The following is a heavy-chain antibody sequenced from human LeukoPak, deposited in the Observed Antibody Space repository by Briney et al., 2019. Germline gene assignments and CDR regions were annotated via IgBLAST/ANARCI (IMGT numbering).Heavy chain of an antibody. CDR1: GFIFRSYA. CDR3: ARAAYCDGASCSVGGDSLGP. J-gene: IGHJ5*02. Sequence: GGSLRLSCAASGFIFRSYAMHWVRQPPGKGLEWVAVISYDGSEEFYADSVKGRFTVSRDNSEKTLFLQMNSLGADDTAVYYCARAAYCDGASCSVGGDSLGPWGQGTLVTVSS. D-gene: IGHD2-21*01. CDR2: ISYDGSEE. V-gene: IGHV3-30*04.